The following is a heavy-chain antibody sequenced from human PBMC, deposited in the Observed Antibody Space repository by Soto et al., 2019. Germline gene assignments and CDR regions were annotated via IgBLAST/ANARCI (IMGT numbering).Heavy chain of an antibody. CDR2: VYYSASS. CDR3: ERRRDTHQFGGLDV. D-gene: IGHD3-16*01. CDR1: GDSIATGGNH. Sequence: PSETLSLTCTVSGDSIATGGNHWDWILQSPGGRLEWIGSVYYSASSYYNPSLRGRVTISLNLSENQISLRLTSVTAADAAVYFCERRRDTHQFGGLDVWGQGTLVTVSA. J-gene: IGHJ1*01. V-gene: IGHV4-39*01.